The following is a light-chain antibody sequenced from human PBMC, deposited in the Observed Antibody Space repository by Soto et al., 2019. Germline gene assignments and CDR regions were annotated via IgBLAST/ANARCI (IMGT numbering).Light chain of an antibody. CDR1: QTINRN. CDR2: AAS. CDR3: QLIYTPPT. V-gene: IGKV1-39*01. Sequence: DLQLTQSPSSLSASVGDRVTISCRASQTINRNLNWYQQKPGKAPKLLIYAASSLQSGVPSRFSGSDSGTDYPLTISDLLLEDFATYFCQLIYTPPTFGRGTKVDI. J-gene: IGKJ1*01.